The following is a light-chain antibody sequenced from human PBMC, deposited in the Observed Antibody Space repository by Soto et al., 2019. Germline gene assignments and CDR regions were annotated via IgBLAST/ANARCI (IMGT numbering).Light chain of an antibody. Sequence: IQMAQSPFTLSASVGDRVTITFRANQSISSWVAWYQQKPGKAPKLLIYAASSLQSGVPSRFSGSGSGTEFTLTISSLQPDDFATYYCQQYNSMGTFGQGTKVDIK. V-gene: IGKV1-5*01. CDR1: QSISSW. J-gene: IGKJ1*01. CDR3: QQYNSMGT. CDR2: AAS.